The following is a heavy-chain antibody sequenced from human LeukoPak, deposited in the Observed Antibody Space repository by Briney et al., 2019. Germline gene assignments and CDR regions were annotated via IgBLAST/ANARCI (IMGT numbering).Heavy chain of an antibody. V-gene: IGHV1-2*02. CDR1: GYTFTGYY. J-gene: IGHJ5*02. D-gene: IGHD1-26*01. CDR3: ARDNSVGETAWWFDP. Sequence: ASVKVSCKASGYTFTGYYMHWVRQAPGQGLEWMGWINPNSGSSAAYAQKFQGRLTMTRDMFTSTDYMELTSLTSDDTAVYYCARDNSVGETAWWFDPWGQGTLVTVSS. CDR2: INPNSGSSA.